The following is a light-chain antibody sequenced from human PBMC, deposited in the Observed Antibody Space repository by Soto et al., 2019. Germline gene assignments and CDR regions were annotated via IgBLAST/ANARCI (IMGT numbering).Light chain of an antibody. CDR1: SSDVGGYNY. V-gene: IGLV2-14*01. J-gene: IGLJ1*01. Sequence: QSVLTQPASVSGSPGQSITISCTGTSSDVGGYNYVSWYQQHPGKAPKLMIYDVSNRPSGVSNRFSGSKSGNTASLTISGRQAEDEADYYCSLYTSSSTLFGTGTKVTVL. CDR3: SLYTSSSTL. CDR2: DVS.